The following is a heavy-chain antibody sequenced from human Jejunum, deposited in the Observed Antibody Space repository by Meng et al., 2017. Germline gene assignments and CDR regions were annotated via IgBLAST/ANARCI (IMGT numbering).Heavy chain of an antibody. D-gene: IGHD1-14*01. CDR2: IYSGETT. J-gene: IGHJ6*02. V-gene: IGHV3-53*05. CDR3: AREPPAAGGLYV. CDR1: GFSVSSNY. Sequence: GESLKISCAASGFSVSSNYMSWVRQAPGKGLEWVSVIYSGETTYHAASVKGRFIISSDESESMLYLQMNGLRVEGTAVCYCAREPPAAGGLYVWGQETTVTVSS.